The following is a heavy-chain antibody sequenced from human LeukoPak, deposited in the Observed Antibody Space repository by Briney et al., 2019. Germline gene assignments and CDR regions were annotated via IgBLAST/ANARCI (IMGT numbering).Heavy chain of an antibody. Sequence: ASVKVSCKASRGTFSSYAISWVRQAPGQGLEWMGGIIPIFGTANYAQKFQGRVTITTDESTSTAYMELSSLRSEDTAVYYCASLLLNYYDSSGYDDYWGQGTLVTVSS. D-gene: IGHD3-22*01. CDR2: IIPIFGTA. CDR1: RGTFSSYA. CDR3: ASLLLNYYDSSGYDDY. J-gene: IGHJ4*02. V-gene: IGHV1-69*05.